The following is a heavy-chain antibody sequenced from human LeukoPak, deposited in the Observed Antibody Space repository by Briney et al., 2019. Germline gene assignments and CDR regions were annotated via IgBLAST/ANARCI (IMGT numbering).Heavy chain of an antibody. CDR3: ANGDGFDY. D-gene: IGHD5-24*01. CDR2: IKQDGSEK. Sequence: GGSLRLSCATSGFTFSNFWMSWVRQAPGKGLEWVANIKQDGSEKYYVDSVKARFTISRDNAKNSLYLQMNSLRAEDTAVYYCANGDGFDYWGQGTLVTVSS. V-gene: IGHV3-7*01. J-gene: IGHJ4*02. CDR1: GFTFSNFW.